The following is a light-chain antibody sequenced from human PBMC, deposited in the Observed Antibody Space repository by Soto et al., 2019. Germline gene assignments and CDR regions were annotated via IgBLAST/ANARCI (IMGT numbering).Light chain of an antibody. Sequence: DIPMTQSPSTLSASVGDRVTITCRASQSISSWLAWYQQKPGKAPKLLIYDASSLESGVPSRFSGSGSGTEFTLTISSLQPDDFATYYCQQYNSYSHLTFGQGTKVEIK. V-gene: IGKV1-5*01. J-gene: IGKJ1*01. CDR3: QQYNSYSHLT. CDR2: DAS. CDR1: QSISSW.